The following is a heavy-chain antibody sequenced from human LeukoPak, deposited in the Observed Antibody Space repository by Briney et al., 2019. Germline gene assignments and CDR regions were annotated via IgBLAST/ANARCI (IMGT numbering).Heavy chain of an antibody. CDR2: ISSSSSTI. CDR3: ARDSSGAARVY. D-gene: IGHD6-6*01. Sequence: GGSLRLSCAASGFTFSSYSMNWVRQAPGKGLEWVSYISSSSSTIYYADSVKGRFTISRDNAKNSLYLQMNSLRAEDTAVYYCARDSSGAARVYWGQGTLVTVSS. J-gene: IGHJ4*02. CDR1: GFTFSSYS. V-gene: IGHV3-48*04.